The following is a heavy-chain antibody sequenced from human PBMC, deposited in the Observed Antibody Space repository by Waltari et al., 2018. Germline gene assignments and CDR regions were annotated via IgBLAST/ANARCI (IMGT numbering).Heavy chain of an antibody. V-gene: IGHV4-38-2*02. CDR2: IYHSGIT. D-gene: IGHD1-20*01. CDR3: ARDTPAPRITGATSVDY. J-gene: IGHJ4*02. Sequence: QVQLQESGPGLVKPSETLSLTCSVSGHSISSSHYWGWIRQPPGKGLEWIGSIYHSGITFYNPSLKSRVTISVDTSKNQFSLKLSSVTAADTAVYYCARDTPAPRITGATSVDYWGQGTLVTVSS. CDR1: GHSISSSHY.